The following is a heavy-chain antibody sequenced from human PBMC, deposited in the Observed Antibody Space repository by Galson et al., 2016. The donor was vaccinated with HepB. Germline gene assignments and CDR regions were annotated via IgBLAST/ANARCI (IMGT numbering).Heavy chain of an antibody. D-gene: IGHD3-10*01. CDR1: GXXFIXXX. CDR2: XDAGNRXX. Sequence: SVXXXCKASGXXFIXXXIHXXXQAXXQGPXXLGGXDAGNRXXKYSQXFQDKVTITRDTSANTAYMDLSSLKSEDTAVYYCAXVGPTTMVRGVVPYDHWGQXTLVTVSS. V-gene: IGHV1-3*01. CDR3: AXVGPTTMVRGVVPYDH. J-gene: IGHJ4*02.